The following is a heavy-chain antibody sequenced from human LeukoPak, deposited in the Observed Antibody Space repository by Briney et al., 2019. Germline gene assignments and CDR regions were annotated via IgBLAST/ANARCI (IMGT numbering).Heavy chain of an antibody. V-gene: IGHV1-8*01. CDR3: ARVPTYYDFWSGYYPGPEYFQH. D-gene: IGHD3-3*01. Sequence: GASVKVSCKASGYTFTSYDINWVRQATGQGLEWMGWMNPNSGNTGYAQKFQGRVTMTRNTSISTAYMELSSLRSEDTAVYYCARVPTYYDFWSGYYPGPEYFQHWGQGTLVTVS. CDR2: MNPNSGNT. J-gene: IGHJ1*01. CDR1: GYTFTSYD.